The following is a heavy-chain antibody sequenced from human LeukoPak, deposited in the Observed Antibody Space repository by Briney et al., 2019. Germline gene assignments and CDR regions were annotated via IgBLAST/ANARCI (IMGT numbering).Heavy chain of an antibody. CDR2: IYYSGNI. J-gene: IGHJ6*04. CDR3: ARATNYDLWSAYYHHMDV. D-gene: IGHD3-3*01. Sequence: SETLSLTCTVSGDSIISGSYYWGWIRQPPGRGLEWIGSIYYSGNIYYNPSLKSRVTISVDTSNNEFSLRLTSMTAADTAVYYCARATNYDLWSAYYHHMDVWGKGTTVTVSS. V-gene: IGHV4-39*07. CDR1: GDSIISGSYY.